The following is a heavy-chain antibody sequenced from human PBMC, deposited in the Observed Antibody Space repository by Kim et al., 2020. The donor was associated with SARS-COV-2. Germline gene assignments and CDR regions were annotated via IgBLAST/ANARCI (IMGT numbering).Heavy chain of an antibody. V-gene: IGHV1-8*01. CDR3: ARGLDSL. J-gene: IGHJ4*02. D-gene: IGHD2-15*01. Sequence: NSGDTGYAQKFQGRVTMTRNTSISTAYMELSSLRSEDTAVYYCARGLDSLWGQGTLVTVSS. CDR2: NSGDT.